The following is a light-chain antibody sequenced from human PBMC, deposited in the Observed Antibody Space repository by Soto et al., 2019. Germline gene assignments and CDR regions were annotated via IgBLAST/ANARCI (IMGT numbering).Light chain of an antibody. CDR2: KAS. CDR3: QQYNTNSGT. J-gene: IGKJ1*01. CDR1: QSISSW. Sequence: DIQMTQSPSTLSASVGDRVTITCRASQSISSWLAWYQQKPGKAPKLLIYKASSLQGGVPSRFSGSGSGTEFTLTISSLQPDDFATYYCQQYNTNSGTFGQGTKVDIK. V-gene: IGKV1-5*03.